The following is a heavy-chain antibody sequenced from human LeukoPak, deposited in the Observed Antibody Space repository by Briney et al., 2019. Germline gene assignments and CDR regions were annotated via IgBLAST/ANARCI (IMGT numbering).Heavy chain of an antibody. V-gene: IGHV3-23*01. CDR3: AKSSYYDSSGFYREYYFDY. CDR2: ISASGGGT. Sequence: GGSLRLSCAASGFTFSDYAMSWVRQAPGKGLEWVSGISASGGGTYYADSVKGRFTISRDNSKNTLYLQMNSLRAEDTAVYYCAKSSYYDSSGFYREYYFDYWGQGTLVTVSS. D-gene: IGHD3-22*01. CDR1: GFTFSDYA. J-gene: IGHJ4*02.